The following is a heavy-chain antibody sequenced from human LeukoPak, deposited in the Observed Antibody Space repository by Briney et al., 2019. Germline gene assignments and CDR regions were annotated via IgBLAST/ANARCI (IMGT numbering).Heavy chain of an antibody. V-gene: IGHV4-31*03. CDR2: IYYSETT. D-gene: IGHD3-16*01. CDR1: GGSISSGAYY. CDR3: ASVLRGTEYYLDN. J-gene: IGHJ4*02. Sequence: KPSESMSLTCTVSGGSISSGAYYWSWIRQHPGKGLEWIGYIYYSETTHYNPPLKSRVTMSVDTSKNQFALKLSSVTAADTAVYYCASVLRGTEYYLDNWGQGTVVRLSS.